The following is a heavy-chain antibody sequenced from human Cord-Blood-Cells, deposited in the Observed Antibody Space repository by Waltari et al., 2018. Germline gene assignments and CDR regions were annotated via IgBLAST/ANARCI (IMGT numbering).Heavy chain of an antibody. D-gene: IGHD1-26*01. J-gene: IGHJ4*02. CDR2: IDWDDDK. CDR3: ARITYSGSYYYFDY. Sequence: QVTLKESGPALVKRTQTLTLTCTFSGFSLSTSGMRVSWIRQPPGKALEWLARIDWDDDKFYSTSLKTRLTISKDTSKNQVVLTMTNMDPVDTATYYCARITYSGSYYYFDYWGQGTLVTVSS. CDR1: GFSLSTSGMR. V-gene: IGHV2-70*04.